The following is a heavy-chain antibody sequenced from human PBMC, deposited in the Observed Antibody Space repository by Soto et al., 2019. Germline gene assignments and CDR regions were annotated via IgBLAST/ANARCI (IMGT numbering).Heavy chain of an antibody. CDR1: GYSFPSYG. Sequence: QVQLVQSGTEVKKPGASVKVSCKASGYSFPSYGISWVRQAPGQGLEWMGWISIHNRNTYYAEKFQGRVTMTADTSTTTAHLELRSLRSDDTAVYYCARGEPLWEWGQGTLVTVSS. CDR3: ARGEPLWE. CDR2: ISIHNRNT. J-gene: IGHJ4*02. V-gene: IGHV1-18*01. D-gene: IGHD1-26*01.